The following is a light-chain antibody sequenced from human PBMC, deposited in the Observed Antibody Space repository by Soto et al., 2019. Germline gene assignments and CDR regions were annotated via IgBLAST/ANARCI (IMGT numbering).Light chain of an antibody. CDR1: GSDVGSYNR. Sequence: QSALTQPPSVSGSPGQSVTISCTGTGSDVGSYNRVSWYQQPPGTAPKLIIYEVTTRPSGVPGRFSGSKSGNTASLTISGLQAEDEAEYYCYSWASSNTWVFGGGTKLTVL. CDR2: EVT. J-gene: IGLJ3*02. V-gene: IGLV2-18*02. CDR3: YSWASSNTWV.